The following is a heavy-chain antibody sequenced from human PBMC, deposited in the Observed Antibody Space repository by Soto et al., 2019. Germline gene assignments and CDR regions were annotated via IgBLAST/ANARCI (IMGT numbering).Heavy chain of an antibody. CDR2: ISSSSSTI. Sequence: HPGGSLRLSCAASGFTFSSYSMNWVRQAPGKGLEWVSYISSSSSTIYYADSVKGRFTISRDNAKNSLYLQMNSLRAEDTDEYYCARAGCSGGSCYDAFDIWGQGTMVTVSS. CDR3: ARAGCSGGSCYDAFDI. J-gene: IGHJ3*02. V-gene: IGHV3-48*01. D-gene: IGHD2-15*01. CDR1: GFTFSSYS.